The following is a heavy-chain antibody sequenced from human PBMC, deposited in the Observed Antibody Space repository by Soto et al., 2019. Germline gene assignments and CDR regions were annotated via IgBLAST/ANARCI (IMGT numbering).Heavy chain of an antibody. V-gene: IGHV1-69*06. D-gene: IGHD2-2*01. J-gene: IGHJ5*02. CDR2: IIPIFGTA. CDR1: GGTFSSYA. CDR3: ARDKTVPAAIGARFDP. Sequence: QVQLVQSGAEVKKPGSSVKVSCKASGGTFSSYAISWVRQAPGQGLEWMGGIIPIFGTANYAQKFQGKVTITADKSTSTAYMELSSLRSEDTAVYYCARDKTVPAAIGARFDPWGQGTLVTVSS.